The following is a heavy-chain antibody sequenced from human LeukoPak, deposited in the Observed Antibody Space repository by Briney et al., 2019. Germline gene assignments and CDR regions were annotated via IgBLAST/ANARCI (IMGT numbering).Heavy chain of an antibody. J-gene: IGHJ6*02. CDR2: TSSL. Sequence: GGSLRLSCAASGFTFSNYEVNWVRQAPGKGLEWVATSSLDYADSVRGRFTISRDNATNSVLLQMNSLRAEDTALYHCAKAIDYFYFGMDVWGRGTTVTVSS. CDR1: GFTFSNYE. CDR3: AKAIDYFYFGMDV. V-gene: IGHV3-48*03.